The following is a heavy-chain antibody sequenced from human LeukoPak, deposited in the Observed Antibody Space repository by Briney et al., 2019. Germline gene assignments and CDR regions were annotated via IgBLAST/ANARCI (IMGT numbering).Heavy chain of an antibody. V-gene: IGHV3-20*01. J-gene: IGHJ5*02. CDR3: ARDAYCSGGSCYSFDDWFDP. CDR2: INWNGGST. CDR1: GFTFGDYG. Sequence: PGGSLRLSCAASGFTFGDYGMSWVRQAPGKGLEWVSGINWNGGSTGYADSVKGRFTISRDNAKNSLYLQMNSLRAEDTALYHCARDAYCSGGSCYSFDDWFDPWGQGTLVTVSS. D-gene: IGHD2-15*01.